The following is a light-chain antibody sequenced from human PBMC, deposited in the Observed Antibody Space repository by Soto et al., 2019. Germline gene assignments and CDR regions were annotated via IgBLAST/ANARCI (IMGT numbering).Light chain of an antibody. Sequence: DFLMTHSPSTLSASVGDRFTITCRASQSISDRLAWYQQKPGNAPKLLIYKASSLQSGVPSRFSGSGSGTEFTLTIISLQPDDFAMYYCQQYNSYRWTFGQGTKVEIK. J-gene: IGKJ1*01. CDR1: QSISDR. CDR2: KAS. CDR3: QQYNSYRWT. V-gene: IGKV1-5*03.